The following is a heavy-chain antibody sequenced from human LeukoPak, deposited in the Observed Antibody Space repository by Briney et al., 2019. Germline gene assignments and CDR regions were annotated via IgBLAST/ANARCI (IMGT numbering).Heavy chain of an antibody. Sequence: GSLRLSCAASGFTFSSYAMSWVRQAPGKGLEGVPAISGSGGSTYYADSVKGRFTISRDNSKNTLYLQMNSLRAEDTAVYYCAKDYTPLLLGAAAAYVFDYWGQGTLVTVSS. V-gene: IGHV3-23*01. CDR3: AKDYTPLLLGAAAAYVFDY. CDR2: ISGSGGST. J-gene: IGHJ4*02. D-gene: IGHD6-13*01. CDR1: GFTFSSYA.